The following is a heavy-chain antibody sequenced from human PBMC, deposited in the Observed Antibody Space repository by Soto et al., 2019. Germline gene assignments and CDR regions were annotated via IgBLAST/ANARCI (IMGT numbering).Heavy chain of an antibody. CDR2: IRQDGGAQ. J-gene: IGHJ4*02. CDR3: VRGGHGSGSYMGSY. Sequence: LRLSCVASGFTFTTYWMSWVRQAPGKGLEWVANIRQDGGAQYYVDSVKGRFTISRDNAKNSVYLQMDSLRAEDTAVYYCVRGGHGSGSYMGSYWGQGILVTVYS. V-gene: IGHV3-7*03. D-gene: IGHD3-10*01. CDR1: GFTFTTYW.